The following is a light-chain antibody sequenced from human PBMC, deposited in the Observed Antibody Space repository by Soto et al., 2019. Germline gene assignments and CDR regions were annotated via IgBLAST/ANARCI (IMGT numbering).Light chain of an antibody. Sequence: DIQMTQSPSTLSASVGDRVTITCRASQRISSWLAWYQHKPGKAPRLLIYEASTLEIGVPSRFSGSGSGTEFTLTISSLQPDDFATYYCQEYDSYSRTFGQGTKVEI. CDR2: EAS. CDR3: QEYDSYSRT. CDR1: QRISSW. J-gene: IGKJ1*01. V-gene: IGKV1-5*03.